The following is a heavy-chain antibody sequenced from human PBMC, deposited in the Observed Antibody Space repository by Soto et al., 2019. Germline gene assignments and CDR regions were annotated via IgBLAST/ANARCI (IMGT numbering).Heavy chain of an antibody. CDR2: IYYSGST. J-gene: IGHJ5*02. Sequence: QLQLQESGPGLVKPSETLSLTCTVSGGSISSSSDYWDWIRQPPGKGLEWIGNIYYSGSTNYNPSLKSRVTISVDTSKNQFSLKLSSVTAADTAVYYCARDGLSNFWSGYESNWFDPWGQGTLVTVSS. V-gene: IGHV4-39*07. CDR1: GGSISSSSDY. CDR3: ARDGLSNFWSGYESNWFDP. D-gene: IGHD3-3*01.